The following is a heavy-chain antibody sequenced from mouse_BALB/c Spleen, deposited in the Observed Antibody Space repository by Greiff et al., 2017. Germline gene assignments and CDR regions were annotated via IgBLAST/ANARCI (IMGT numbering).Heavy chain of an antibody. J-gene: IGHJ3*01. V-gene: IGHV1-39*01. CDR2: IDPYYGGT. D-gene: IGHD2-10*02. Sequence: VQLQQSGPELVKPGASVKISCKASGYTFTGYNMNWVKQRNGQGLEWIGKIDPYYGGTSYNQKFKGKATLTVDKSSSTAYMQLKSLTSEDSAVYYCAAYGRGWFAYWGQGTLVTVSA. CDR1: GYTFTGYN. CDR3: AAYGRGWFAY.